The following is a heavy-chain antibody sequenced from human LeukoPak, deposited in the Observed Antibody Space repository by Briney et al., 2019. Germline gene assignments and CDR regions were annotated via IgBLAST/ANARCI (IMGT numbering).Heavy chain of an antibody. CDR2: ISGSSDTT. D-gene: IGHD3-10*01. Sequence: PGGSLRLSCAASGFTFSTYAMSWVRQAPGRGLEWVSAISGSSDTTYYADSVKGRFTISRDNAKNTLNLQMNSLRVEDTAVYYCARGHVPGSDRHWDYWGQGILVTVSS. CDR3: ARGHVPGSDRHWDY. CDR1: GFTFSTYA. J-gene: IGHJ4*02. V-gene: IGHV3-23*01.